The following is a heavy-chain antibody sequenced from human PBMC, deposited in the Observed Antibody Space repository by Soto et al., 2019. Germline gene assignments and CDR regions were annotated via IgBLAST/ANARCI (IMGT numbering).Heavy chain of an antibody. V-gene: IGHV1-2*02. Sequence: XSVKVSCKASVYTFTGYFLHWVRQAPGQGLEWMGWINPNNGDTNYAQKFQGRVTMTRDTSISTAYMELSRLRSDDAALYYCAKIRTYYDSSGAFDYWGQGTLVTVSS. CDR1: VYTFTGYF. J-gene: IGHJ4*02. CDR2: INPNNGDT. CDR3: AKIRTYYDSSGAFDY. D-gene: IGHD3-22*01.